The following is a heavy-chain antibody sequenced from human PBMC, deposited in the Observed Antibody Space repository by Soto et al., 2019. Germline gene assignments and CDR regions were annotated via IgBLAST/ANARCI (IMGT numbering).Heavy chain of an antibody. CDR3: ARMNWNLGVDVFDI. V-gene: IGHV1-18*01. Sequence: QVQLVQSGAEVKKPGASVKVSCKTTGYTFRTYGISWVRLAPGQGLEWVGWISIYTGKTNFAQGLQGRVTVTTDTSTSTVYMELRSLRSNDTAMYYFARMNWNLGVDVFDIFGQGTTVIVSS. CDR2: ISIYTGKT. D-gene: IGHD1-1*01. CDR1: GYTFRTYG. J-gene: IGHJ3*02.